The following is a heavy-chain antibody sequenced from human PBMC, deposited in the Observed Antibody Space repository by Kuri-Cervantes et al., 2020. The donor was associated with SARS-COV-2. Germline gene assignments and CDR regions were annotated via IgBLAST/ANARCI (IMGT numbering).Heavy chain of an antibody. D-gene: IGHD4-23*01. Sequence: GESLKISCAASGFTFSSYAMHWVRQAPGKGLEWVAVISYDGSNKYYADSVKGRFTISRDNSKNSLYLQMNSLRTEDTALYYCAKDRGTTVVTPNHDAFDIWGQGTMVTVSS. CDR1: GFTFSSYA. V-gene: IGHV3-30-3*01. CDR3: AKDRGTTVVTPNHDAFDI. J-gene: IGHJ3*02. CDR2: ISYDGSNK.